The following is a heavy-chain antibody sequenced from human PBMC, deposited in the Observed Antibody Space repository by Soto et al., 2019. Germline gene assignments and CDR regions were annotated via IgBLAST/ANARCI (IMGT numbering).Heavy chain of an antibody. V-gene: IGHV1-46*01. D-gene: IGHD3-22*01. CDR2: INPSGGST. CDR1: GYTFTSYY. J-gene: IGHJ4*02. Sequence: GASVKVSFKASGYTFTSYYMHWVRQAPGQGLEWMGIINPSGGSTSYAQKFQGRVTMTRDTSTSTVYMELSSLRSEDTAVHYCARGGYYYDSSGYYKMNYWGQGTLVTVSS. CDR3: ARGGYYYDSSGYYKMNY.